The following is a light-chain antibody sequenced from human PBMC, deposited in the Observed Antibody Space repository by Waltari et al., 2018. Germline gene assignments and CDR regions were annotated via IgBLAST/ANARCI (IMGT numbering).Light chain of an antibody. CDR3: QQSYSTPRT. Sequence: DIQMPQSPSSLSASVGDRVTITCRASQSISSYLNWYQQKPGKAPKLLIYAASSLQSGVPSRFSGSGSGTDFTLTISSLQPEDFATYYCQQSYSTPRTFGQGTKLEIK. V-gene: IGKV1-39*01. J-gene: IGKJ2*01. CDR2: AAS. CDR1: QSISSY.